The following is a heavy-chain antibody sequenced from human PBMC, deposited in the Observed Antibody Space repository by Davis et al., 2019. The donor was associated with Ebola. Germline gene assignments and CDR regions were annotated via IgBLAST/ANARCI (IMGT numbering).Heavy chain of an antibody. CDR1: GYTFTGYY. V-gene: IGHV1-2*02. CDR2: INPISGDT. CDR3: ARAVKLRFLEWLEGYYYMDV. D-gene: IGHD3-3*01. J-gene: IGHJ6*03. Sequence: ASVTVSCQASGYTFTGYYMHWVRQAPGQGLEWMGGINPISGDTNYAEKFQGRVTMTRDTSTSTVYMELSSLRSEDTAVYYCARAVKLRFLEWLEGYYYMDVWGKGTTVTVSS.